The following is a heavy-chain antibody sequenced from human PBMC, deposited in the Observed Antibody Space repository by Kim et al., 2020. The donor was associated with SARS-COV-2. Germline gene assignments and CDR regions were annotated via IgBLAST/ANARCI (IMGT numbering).Heavy chain of an antibody. Sequence: SETLSLTCTVSGDSISSTNHYWAWIRQPPGKGLEWIGSTSYTGSTYYIPSLESRVTLSIDTSKNQFSLKLRSLTAADTAVYYCARLPYDDFLTGYMFYFDPWGQEPRDTVSS. CDR3: ARLPYDDFLTGYMFYFDP. CDR1: GDSISSTNHY. D-gene: IGHD3-9*01. V-gene: IGHV4-39*01. CDR2: TSYTGST. J-gene: IGHJ4*02.